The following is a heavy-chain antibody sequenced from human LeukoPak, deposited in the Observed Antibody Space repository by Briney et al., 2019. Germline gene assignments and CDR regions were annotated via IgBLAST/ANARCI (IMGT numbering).Heavy chain of an antibody. CDR1: GYTFTGYY. CDR2: IIPIFGTA. V-gene: IGHV1-69*05. D-gene: IGHD5-18*01. CDR3: ATGYSYGYEKIDY. J-gene: IGHJ4*02. Sequence: SVKVSCKASGYTFTGYYMHWVRQAPGQGLEWMGGIIPIFGTANYAQKFQGRVTITTDESTSTAYMELSSLRSEDTAVYYCATGYSYGYEKIDYWGQGTLVTVSS.